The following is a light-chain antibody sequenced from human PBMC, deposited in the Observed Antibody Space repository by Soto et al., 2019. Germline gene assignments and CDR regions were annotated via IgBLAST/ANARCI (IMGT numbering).Light chain of an antibody. CDR2: DAS. J-gene: IGKJ4*01. CDR3: QQYSNWPWS. Sequence: EIVLTQSPATLSLSPGERATLSCRASQSVGTSLAWYQQKPGQAHRLLISDASKWATGIPARFSGSGSVTDFTLTISSLEPEDFAVYYCQQYSNWPWSFGGGTKVEIK. V-gene: IGKV3-11*01. CDR1: QSVGTS.